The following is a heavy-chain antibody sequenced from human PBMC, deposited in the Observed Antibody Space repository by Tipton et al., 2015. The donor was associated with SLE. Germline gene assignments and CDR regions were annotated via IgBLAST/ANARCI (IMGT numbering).Heavy chain of an antibody. J-gene: IGHJ5*02. V-gene: IGHV4-34*01. CDR3: ARAGITIFGVVSWFDP. Sequence: LRLSCAVYGGSFSGYYWSWIRQPPGKGLEWIGEINHSGSTNYNPSLKSRVTISVDTSKNQFSLKLSSVTAADTAVYYCARAGITIFGVVSWFDPWGQGTLVTVSS. D-gene: IGHD3-3*01. CDR2: INHSGST. CDR1: GGSFSGYY.